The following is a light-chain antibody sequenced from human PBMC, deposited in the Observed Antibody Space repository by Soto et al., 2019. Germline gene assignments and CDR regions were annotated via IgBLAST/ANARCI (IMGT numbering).Light chain of an antibody. CDR1: NIGSKS. Sequence: SYELTQPPSVSVAPGKTARITCGGNNIGSKSVHWYQQKPGQAPVLVIYYDSDRPSGIPERFSGSNSGNTATLTISSVEAGDEADYYCQVWDSSSDHPSYVFGTGTKGTVL. J-gene: IGLJ1*01. CDR3: QVWDSSSDHPSYV. V-gene: IGLV3-21*04. CDR2: YDS.